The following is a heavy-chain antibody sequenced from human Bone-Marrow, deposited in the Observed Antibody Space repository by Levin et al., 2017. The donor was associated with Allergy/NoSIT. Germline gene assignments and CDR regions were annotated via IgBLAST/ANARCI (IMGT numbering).Heavy chain of an antibody. CDR1: GGSFSGYY. D-gene: IGHD3-3*01. V-gene: IGHV4-34*01. CDR3: ARVGVLEWLFPYYYYGMDV. CDR2: INHSGST. Sequence: PSETLSLTCAVYGGSFSGYYWSWIRQPPGKGLEWIGEINHSGSTNYNPSLKSRVTISVDTSKNQFSLKLSSVTAADTAVYYCARVGVLEWLFPYYYYGMDVWGQGTTVTVSS. J-gene: IGHJ6*02.